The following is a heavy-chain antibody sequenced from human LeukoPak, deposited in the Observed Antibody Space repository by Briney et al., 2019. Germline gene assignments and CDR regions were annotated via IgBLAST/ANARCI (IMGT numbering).Heavy chain of an antibody. CDR1: GGSISSYY. CDR3: ARGLSIAAADYDAFDI. D-gene: IGHD6-13*01. J-gene: IGHJ3*02. Sequence: SETPSLTCTVSGGSISSYYWSWIRQPPGKGLEWIGYIYYSGSTNYNPSLKSRVTISVDTSKNQFSLKLSSVTAADTAVYYCARGLSIAAADYDAFDIWGQGTMVTVSS. CDR2: IYYSGST. V-gene: IGHV4-59*01.